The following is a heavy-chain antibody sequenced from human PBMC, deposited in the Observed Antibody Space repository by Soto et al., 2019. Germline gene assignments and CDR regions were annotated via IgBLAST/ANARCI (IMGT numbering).Heavy chain of an antibody. CDR3: ARLVGAAAGRFDP. CDR2: IWFDGSDK. CDR1: GFTFNSYG. D-gene: IGHD6-13*01. J-gene: IGHJ5*02. Sequence: QEQLVESGGGVVQPGTSLRVSCVASGFTFNSYGMHWVRQAPGKGLEWVAAIWFDGSDKYYADSVKGRFTISRDNSKNTLYLQMNSLRAEDTGVYYCARLVGAAAGRFDPWGQGTLVIVSS. V-gene: IGHV3-33*01.